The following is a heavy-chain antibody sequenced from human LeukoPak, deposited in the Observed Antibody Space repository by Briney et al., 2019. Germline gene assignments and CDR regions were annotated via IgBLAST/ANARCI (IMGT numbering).Heavy chain of an antibody. J-gene: IGHJ4*02. CDR1: GLTFSSYS. CDR3: ARVSGSYYGYFDY. Sequence: GGSLRLSCAASGLTFSSYSMNWVRQAPGKGLEWVSYISSSSSTIYYADSVKGRFTISRDNAKNSLYLQMNSLRAEDTAVYYCARVSGSYYGYFDYWGQGTLVTVSS. CDR2: ISSSSSTI. D-gene: IGHD1-26*01. V-gene: IGHV3-48*01.